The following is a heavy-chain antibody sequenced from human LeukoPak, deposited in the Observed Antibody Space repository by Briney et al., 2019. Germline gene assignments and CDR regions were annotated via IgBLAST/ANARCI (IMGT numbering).Heavy chain of an antibody. Sequence: GGSLRLSCAASGFTFSSYGMHWVRQAPGKGLEWVAVIWYDGSNKYYADSVKGRFTISRDNSKNTVSLQMSSLRAEDTAMYYCVKDLYKGDTSTWYYFDYWGQGTLVTVSS. CDR3: VKDLYKGDTSTWYYFDY. D-gene: IGHD6-13*01. J-gene: IGHJ4*02. CDR1: GFTFSSYG. V-gene: IGHV3-30*02. CDR2: IWYDGSNK.